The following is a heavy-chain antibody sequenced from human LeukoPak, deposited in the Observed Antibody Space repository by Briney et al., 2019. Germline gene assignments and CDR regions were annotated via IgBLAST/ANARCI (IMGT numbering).Heavy chain of an antibody. D-gene: IGHD6-6*01. CDR3: ARDLFGSSF. Sequence: ASVKVSCKASGYTFTSYGISWVRQAPGQGLEWMGRINPNSGGTNYAQKFQGRVTMTRDTSISTAYMELSRLRSDDTAVYYCARDLFGSSFWGQGTLVTVSS. V-gene: IGHV1-2*06. CDR1: GYTFTSYG. J-gene: IGHJ4*02. CDR2: INPNSGGT.